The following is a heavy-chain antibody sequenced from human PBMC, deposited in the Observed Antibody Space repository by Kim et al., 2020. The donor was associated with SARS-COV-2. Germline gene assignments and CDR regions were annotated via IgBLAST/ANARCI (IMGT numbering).Heavy chain of an antibody. J-gene: IGHJ6*02. CDR1: GYTFTSYY. D-gene: IGHD6-13*01. CDR2: INPSGGST. CDR3: ARDHRPIAAADNYYYYGMDV. V-gene: IGHV1-46*01. Sequence: ASVKVSCKASGYTFTSYYMHWVRQAPGQGLEWMGIINPSGGSTSYAQKFQGRVTMTRDTSTSTVYMELSSLRSEDTAVYYCARDHRPIAAADNYYYYGMDVWGQGTTVTVSS.